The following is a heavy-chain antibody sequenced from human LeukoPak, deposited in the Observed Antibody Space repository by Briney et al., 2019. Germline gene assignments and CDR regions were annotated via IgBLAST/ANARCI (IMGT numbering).Heavy chain of an antibody. CDR3: ARASFTYGDYGDNWFDP. V-gene: IGHV3-48*03. CDR1: GFTFSSYE. CDR2: ISSSGSTI. Sequence: GGSLRLSCAASGFTFSSYEMNWVRQAPGKGLEWVSYISSSGSTIYYADSVKGRFTISRDNFMNMLYLQMNSLRIEDTALYYCARASFTYGDYGDNWFDPWGQGTLVTVSS. J-gene: IGHJ5*02. D-gene: IGHD4-17*01.